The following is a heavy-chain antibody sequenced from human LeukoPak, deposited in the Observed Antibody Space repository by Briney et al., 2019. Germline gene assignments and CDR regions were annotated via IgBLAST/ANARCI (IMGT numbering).Heavy chain of an antibody. Sequence: SVKVSCKASGGTFSSYAISWVRRAPGQGLEWMGRIIPIFGTTNSAQKFHGRVTITTDESTSTAYMELSSLRSEDTAVYYCARAGGYYFYMDVWGKGTTVTVSS. CDR2: IIPIFGTT. J-gene: IGHJ6*03. CDR1: GGTFSSYA. CDR3: ARAGGYYFYMDV. D-gene: IGHD3-16*01. V-gene: IGHV1-69*05.